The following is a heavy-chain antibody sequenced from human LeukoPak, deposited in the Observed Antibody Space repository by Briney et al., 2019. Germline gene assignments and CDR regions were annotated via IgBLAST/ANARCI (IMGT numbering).Heavy chain of an antibody. CDR2: VFYNGST. V-gene: IGHV4-59*01. Sequence: SETLSLTCIVSGGSISDYFWSWIRQPPGKGLEWVGYVFYNGSTNYNPSLKSRVNISIDTSRIRFSLRLSSVTAADTARYYCASERGYSGYPFDYWGQGNMVTVSS. CDR1: GGSISDYF. D-gene: IGHD5-12*01. CDR3: ASERGYSGYPFDY. J-gene: IGHJ4*02.